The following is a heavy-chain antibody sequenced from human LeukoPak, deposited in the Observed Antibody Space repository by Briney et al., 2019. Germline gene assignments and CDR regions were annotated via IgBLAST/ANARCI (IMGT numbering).Heavy chain of an antibody. CDR3: ARGKEQSLTQFDP. J-gene: IGHJ5*02. Sequence: ASETLPLTCAVYGGSFSGYYWSWIRQPPGKGLEWIGEINHSGSTNYNPSLKSRVTISVDTSKNQFPLKLSSVTAADTAVYYCARGKEQSLTQFDPWGQGTLVTVSS. V-gene: IGHV4-34*01. CDR1: GGSFSGYY. CDR2: INHSGST.